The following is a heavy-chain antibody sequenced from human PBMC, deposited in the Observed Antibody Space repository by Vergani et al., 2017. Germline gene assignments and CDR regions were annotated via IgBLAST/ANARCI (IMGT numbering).Heavy chain of an antibody. CDR3: VKDKRDRIAVAGTLDY. CDR1: GFTFDDYA. D-gene: IGHD6-19*01. J-gene: IGHJ4*02. Sequence: EVQLVESGGGLVQPGRSLRLSCAASGFTFDDYAMPWVRQAPGKGLEWVSGISWNSGSIGYADSVKGRFTISRDNAKNSLYLQMNSLRAEDTALYYCVKDKRDRIAVAGTLDYWGQGTLVTVSS. CDR2: ISWNSGSI. V-gene: IGHV3-9*01.